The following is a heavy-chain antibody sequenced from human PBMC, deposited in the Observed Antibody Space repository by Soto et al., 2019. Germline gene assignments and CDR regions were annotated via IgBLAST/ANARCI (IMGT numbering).Heavy chain of an antibody. D-gene: IGHD6-6*01. V-gene: IGHV1-3*01. Sequence: ASVKVSCKASGYTFTSYAMHWVRQAPGQRLEWMGWINAGNGNTKYSQKFQGRVTITRDTSASTAYMELSSLRSEDTAVYYCARDIAARPPLWFDPWGQGTLVTVSS. CDR3: ARDIAARPPLWFDP. CDR2: INAGNGNT. J-gene: IGHJ5*02. CDR1: GYTFTSYA.